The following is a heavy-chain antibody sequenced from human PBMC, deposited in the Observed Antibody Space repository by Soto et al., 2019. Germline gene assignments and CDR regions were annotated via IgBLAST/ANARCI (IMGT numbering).Heavy chain of an antibody. Sequence: GGSLRLSCAASGFIFSTYGMHRVRQAPGKGLKWMAAISFDGSDKYYEDSAKGRFTISRDNSKSTLYLEVNSLRAEDTGVYHCAKTPDRYKDDAFDMWGQGTMVIVSS. D-gene: IGHD1-1*01. J-gene: IGHJ3*02. V-gene: IGHV3-30*18. CDR3: AKTPDRYKDDAFDM. CDR2: ISFDGSDK. CDR1: GFIFSTYG.